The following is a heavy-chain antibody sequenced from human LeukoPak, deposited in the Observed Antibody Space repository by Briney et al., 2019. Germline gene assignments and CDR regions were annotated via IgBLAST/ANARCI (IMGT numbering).Heavy chain of an antibody. CDR2: IYYSGST. Sequence: SETLSLSCTVSGGSISSSSYYWGWIRQPPGKGLEWIGSIYYSGSTYYNPSLKSRVTISVDTSKNQFSLKLSSVTAADTAVYYCARPRYCSSTSCYHWFDPWGQGTLVTVSS. CDR1: GGSISSSSYY. D-gene: IGHD2-2*01. V-gene: IGHV4-39*01. CDR3: ARPRYCSSTSCYHWFDP. J-gene: IGHJ5*02.